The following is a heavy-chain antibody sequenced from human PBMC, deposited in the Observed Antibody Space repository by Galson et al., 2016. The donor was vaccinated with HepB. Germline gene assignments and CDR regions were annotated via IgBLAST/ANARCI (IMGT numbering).Heavy chain of an antibody. D-gene: IGHD2-2*01. CDR1: GGSFRGYF. V-gene: IGHV4-34*01. CDR3: ARRIGLVPAAPDY. J-gene: IGHJ4*02. Sequence: ETLSLTCAVYGGSFRGYFWTWVRLSPGKGLEWIGEINDSGSSNSNPSLKSRITMSVDTSKNQFSLKLRSVTAADTAVYYCARRIGLVPAAPDYWGQGTLVTVSS. CDR2: INDSGSS.